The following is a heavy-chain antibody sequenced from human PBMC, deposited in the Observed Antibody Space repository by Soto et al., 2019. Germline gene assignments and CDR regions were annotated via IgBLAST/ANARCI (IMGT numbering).Heavy chain of an antibody. CDR2: IIPILGIA. V-gene: IGHV1-69*02. Sequence: QVQLVQSGAEVKKPGSSVKVSCKASGGTFSSYTISWVRQAPGQGLEWMGRIIPILGIANYAQKFQGRVTITADKSTSTAYMELSSLRSEDTAVYYCSRVQVFYYYMDVWGKGTTVTVSS. J-gene: IGHJ6*03. CDR3: SRVQVFYYYMDV. D-gene: IGHD1-1*01. CDR1: GGTFSSYT.